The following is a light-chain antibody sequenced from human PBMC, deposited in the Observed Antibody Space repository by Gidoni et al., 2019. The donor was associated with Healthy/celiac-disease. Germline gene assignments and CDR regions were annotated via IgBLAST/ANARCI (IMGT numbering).Light chain of an antibody. CDR2: GAS. CDR3: QQYGSSPPWT. J-gene: IGKJ1*01. V-gene: IGKV3-20*01. Sequence: EIVLTQSPGTLSLSPGERATLSCRASQSVSSSYLAWYQQKPGQAPRHLIYGASSRATSIPDRCSGSGSGTDFTLTISRLEPEDFAVYYCQQYGSSPPWTFGQGTKVEIK. CDR1: QSVSSSY.